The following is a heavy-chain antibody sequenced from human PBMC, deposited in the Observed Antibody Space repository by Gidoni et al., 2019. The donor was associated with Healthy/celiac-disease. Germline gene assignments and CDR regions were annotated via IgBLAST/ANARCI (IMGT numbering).Heavy chain of an antibody. Sequence: QVQLVHSGSELKQPGASVNVSCKASGYTFTSYAMNWVRQAPGQGLEWMVWSNTNTGNPTYAQGFTGRFVFSLDTSVSTAYLQISSLKAEVTAVYYCARSWGMTMVREPPDYWGQGTLVTVSS. J-gene: IGHJ4*02. CDR2: SNTNTGNP. CDR3: ARSWGMTMVREPPDY. D-gene: IGHD3-10*01. CDR1: GYTFTSYA. V-gene: IGHV7-4-1*02.